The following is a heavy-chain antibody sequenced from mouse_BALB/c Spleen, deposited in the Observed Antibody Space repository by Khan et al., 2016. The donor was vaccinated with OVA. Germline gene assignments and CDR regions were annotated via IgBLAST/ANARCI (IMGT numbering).Heavy chain of an antibody. V-gene: IGHV5-9-3*01. CDR1: GFTFSTYA. Sequence: EVQLVESGGGLVKPGGSLKLSCAASGFTFSTYAMSWVRQTPEKRLEWVATISSDGDYTYFPDNVTGRFTISRDNAKNTLCLQMTRLRSEDTAMDYCARSPYGNFAYWGQGTLVTVSA. CDR3: ARSPYGNFAY. CDR2: ISSDGDYT. D-gene: IGHD2-1*01. J-gene: IGHJ3*01.